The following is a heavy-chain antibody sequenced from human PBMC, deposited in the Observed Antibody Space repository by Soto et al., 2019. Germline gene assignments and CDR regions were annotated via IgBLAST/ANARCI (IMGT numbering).Heavy chain of an antibody. CDR2: IKQDGSGK. J-gene: IGHJ4*02. CDR1: GFTFSSYW. V-gene: IGHV3-7*01. D-gene: IGHD3-10*01. CDR3: ARPYYYGSGSWCY. Sequence: PGGFLRLSCAASGFTFSSYWMSWVRQAPGKGLEWVANIKQDGSGKYYVDSVKGRFTISRDNAKNSLYLQMNSLRAEDTAVYYCARPYYYGSGSWCYWGQGTLVTVSS.